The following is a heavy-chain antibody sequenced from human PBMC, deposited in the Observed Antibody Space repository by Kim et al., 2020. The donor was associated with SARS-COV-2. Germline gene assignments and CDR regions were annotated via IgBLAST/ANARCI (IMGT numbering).Heavy chain of an antibody. V-gene: IGHV2-70*01. CDR3: ARTVPPIGAFDI. D-gene: IGHD1-1*01. Sequence: YYSTSLKTRLTISKDTSKNQVALTMTNMDPVDTATYYCARTVPPIGAFDIWGQGTMVTVSS. J-gene: IGHJ3*02.